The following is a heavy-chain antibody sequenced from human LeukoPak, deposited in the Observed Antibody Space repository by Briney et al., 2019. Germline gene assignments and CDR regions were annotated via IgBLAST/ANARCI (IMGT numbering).Heavy chain of an antibody. CDR2: IYPGDSDT. Sequence: GESLKISCKGSGYSFPSYWIGWVRQMPGKGLEWMWIIYPGDSDTRYSPSFQGQVTISADKSISSAYLQWSSLKASDTAMYYGARQSWRFGDRSFGYWGQGTLVTVSS. CDR1: GYSFPSYW. D-gene: IGHD3-10*01. CDR3: ARQSWRFGDRSFGY. J-gene: IGHJ4*02. V-gene: IGHV5-51*01.